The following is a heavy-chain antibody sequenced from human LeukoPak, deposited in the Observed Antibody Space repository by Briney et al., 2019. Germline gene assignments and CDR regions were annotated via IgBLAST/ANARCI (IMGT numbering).Heavy chain of an antibody. D-gene: IGHD2-8*01. CDR2: LNPGGGYT. V-gene: IGHV1-46*01. CDR3: ARDLVLISNTRGGDC. CDR1: GYSFTSHF. Sequence: ASVKVSCKASGYSFTSHFIHWMRQAPGQGLEWVEMLNPGGGYTRFAEKFQGRVTMTSDTSTSTVYMELSSLRSEDTAFYYCARDLVLISNTRGGDCWGQGTLVTVSS. J-gene: IGHJ4*02.